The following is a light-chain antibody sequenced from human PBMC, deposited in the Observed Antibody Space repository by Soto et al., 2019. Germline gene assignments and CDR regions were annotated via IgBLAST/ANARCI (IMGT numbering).Light chain of an antibody. J-gene: IGKJ1*01. V-gene: IGKV3-20*01. Sequence: EIVLTQSPGTLSLSPGERATLSCRASQSVTSSYLAWYQQKPGQAPRLLINGASSRANGIPDRFTGGGSGTDFTLTISRLEPEDCAVYYCQHYGSSLSWTFGQGTKVEIK. CDR1: QSVTSSY. CDR3: QHYGSSLSWT. CDR2: GAS.